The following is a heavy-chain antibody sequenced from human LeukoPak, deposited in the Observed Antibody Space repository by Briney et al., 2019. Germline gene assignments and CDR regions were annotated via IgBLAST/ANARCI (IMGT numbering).Heavy chain of an antibody. Sequence: GASVKVSCKASGYSFTTYYIHWVRQAPGQGLEWTGVINPSGGSTSFAQKFQTRLTMTRDTSTSTVYMELSGLSSEDTAVYYCAREIVVVPSAMGFDPWGQGTLVTVSS. CDR1: GYSFTTYY. J-gene: IGHJ5*02. D-gene: IGHD2-2*01. V-gene: IGHV1-46*01. CDR2: INPSGGST. CDR3: AREIVVVPSAMGFDP.